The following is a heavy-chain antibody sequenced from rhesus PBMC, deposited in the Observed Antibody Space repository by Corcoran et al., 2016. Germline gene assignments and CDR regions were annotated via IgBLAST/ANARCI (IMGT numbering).Heavy chain of an antibody. Sequence: ESGPGLVKPSETLSLTCTVSGGSITGYHNWNWIRQAPGKGLEWIGAVYGNRASTNYNPSHKSRVTISKDTSKNQFSLRLTSVTAADTDVYYCAMQSYTDHLGGLDSWGQGVVVTVSS. CDR3: AMQSYTDHLGGLDS. CDR2: VYGNRAST. J-gene: IGHJ6*01. CDR1: GGSITGYHN. V-gene: IGHV4-143*01. D-gene: IGHD1-44*02.